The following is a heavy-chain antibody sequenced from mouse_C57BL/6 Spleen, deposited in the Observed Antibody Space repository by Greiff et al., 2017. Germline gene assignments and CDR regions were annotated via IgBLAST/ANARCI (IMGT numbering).Heavy chain of an antibody. CDR2: IRLKSDNYAT. Sequence: EVKVVESGGGLVQPGGSMKLSCVASGFTFSNYWMNWVRQSPEKGLEWVAQIRLKSDNYATHYAESVKGRFTISRDDSKSSVYLQMNNLRAEDTGIYYCTGDWSYFDYWGQGSTLTVSS. J-gene: IGHJ2*01. V-gene: IGHV6-3*01. CDR3: TGDWSYFDY. D-gene: IGHD4-1*01. CDR1: GFTFSNYW.